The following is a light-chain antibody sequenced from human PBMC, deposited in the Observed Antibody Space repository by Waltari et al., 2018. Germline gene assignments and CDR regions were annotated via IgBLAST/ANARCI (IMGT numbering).Light chain of an antibody. CDR2: DVI. CDR3: CSYTSSNTYV. Sequence: QSALTQPASVSGSPGQSITLSCTGTSGDVGGYNYVSWYQQHPGKAPKLMIYDVIKRPSGVSNRFSGSKSGNTASLTISGLQAEDEADYYCCSYTSSNTYVFGTGTKVTVL. J-gene: IGLJ1*01. CDR1: SGDVGGYNY. V-gene: IGLV2-14*03.